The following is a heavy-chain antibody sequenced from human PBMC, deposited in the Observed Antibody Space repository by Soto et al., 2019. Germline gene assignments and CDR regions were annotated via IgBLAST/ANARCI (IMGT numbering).Heavy chain of an antibody. D-gene: IGHD6-19*01. Sequence: QVQLVESGGGVVQPGRSLRLSCAASGFTFSSYGMHWVRQAPGKGLEWVALIWNDGSIKHYVDSVKGRFTISRDNSKNTVYLQMNSLRAEDTAVFYCARSSSGRAIDYWGQGTLVTVSS. CDR3: ARSSSGRAIDY. V-gene: IGHV3-33*01. CDR1: GFTFSSYG. CDR2: IWNDGSIK. J-gene: IGHJ4*02.